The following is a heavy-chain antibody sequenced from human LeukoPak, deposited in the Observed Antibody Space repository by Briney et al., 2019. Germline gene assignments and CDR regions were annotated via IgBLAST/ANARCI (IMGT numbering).Heavy chain of an antibody. CDR3: AGAPHYYYMDV. Sequence: SETLSLTCTVSSGSISTSNYYWGWVRQPPGKALEWIGNIFYSGSTYYSPSLKSRVTISLDTSRNQFSLKLSSVTAADTAVYYCAGAPHYYYMDVWGKGTTVTISS. CDR1: SGSISTSNYY. J-gene: IGHJ6*03. V-gene: IGHV4-39*01. CDR2: IFYSGST.